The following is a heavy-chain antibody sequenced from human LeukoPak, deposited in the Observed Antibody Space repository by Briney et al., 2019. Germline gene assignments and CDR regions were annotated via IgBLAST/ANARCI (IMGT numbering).Heavy chain of an antibody. J-gene: IGHJ4*02. CDR1: GFTFSDYY. CDR2: ISSSSSTI. V-gene: IGHV3-11*04. CDR3: ARDLNDYGDFPYYFDY. D-gene: IGHD4-17*01. Sequence: GGSLRLSCAASGFTFSDYYMSWIRQAPGKGLEWVSYISSSSSTIYYADSVKGRFTISRDNAKNSLYLQMNSLRAEDTAVYYCARDLNDYGDFPYYFDYWGQGTLVTVSS.